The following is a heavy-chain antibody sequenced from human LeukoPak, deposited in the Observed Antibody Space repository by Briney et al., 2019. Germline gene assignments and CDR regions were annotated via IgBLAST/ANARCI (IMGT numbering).Heavy chain of an antibody. V-gene: IGHV4-59*01. Sequence: SSETLSLTCTVAGGSISSYYWSWLRQPPGKGLEWIGYIYYSGSTNYNPSLKGRVTISVDTSKNQFSLKLSSVTAADTAVYYCARVRMVRGNDAFDIWGQGTMVTVSS. D-gene: IGHD3-10*01. CDR1: GGSISSYY. CDR2: IYYSGST. J-gene: IGHJ3*02. CDR3: ARVRMVRGNDAFDI.